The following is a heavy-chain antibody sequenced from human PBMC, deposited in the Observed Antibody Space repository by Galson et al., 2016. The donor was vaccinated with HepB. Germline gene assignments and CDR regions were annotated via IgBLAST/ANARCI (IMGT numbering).Heavy chain of an antibody. J-gene: IGHJ4*02. D-gene: IGHD2/OR15-2a*01. CDR3: AKRHEYCPPVGCSVDY. CDR1: GFTFSGYG. Sequence: SLRLSCAASGFTFSGYGMHWVRQAPGKGLEWVAADSMDGRRKWHAESVGGRFTISRDNFNNMLYLQMSSLIPDDTAVYFCAKRHEYCPPVGCSVDYWGQGTLVSVSS. CDR2: DSMDGRRK. V-gene: IGHV3-30*18.